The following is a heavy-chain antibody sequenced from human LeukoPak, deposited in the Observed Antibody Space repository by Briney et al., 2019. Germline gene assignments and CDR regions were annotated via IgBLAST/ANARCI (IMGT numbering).Heavy chain of an antibody. Sequence: GGSLRLSCAASGFSFSSYSMNWVRQAPGKGLGWVSSISNSNSFIYYADSVKGRFTISRDNTENSLYLQMNSLRAEDTAVYYCARDGGYSYGSDYWGQGTLVTVSS. CDR1: GFSFSSYS. J-gene: IGHJ4*02. CDR3: ARDGGYSYGSDY. CDR2: ISNSNSFI. V-gene: IGHV3-21*01. D-gene: IGHD5-18*01.